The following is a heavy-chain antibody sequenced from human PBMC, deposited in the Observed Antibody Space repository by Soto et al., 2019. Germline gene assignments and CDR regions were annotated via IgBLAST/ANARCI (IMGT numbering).Heavy chain of an antibody. CDR1: GFTFSNYA. V-gene: IGHV3-23*01. CDR3: ARDERIAVAGTDT. Sequence: EVQLLESGGGLVQPGGSLRLSCEASGFTFSNYAMTWVRQAAGKGLEWVSSISGPGGSTYYADSVQGRFTISRDNSKNTLFLQMNSLRAEDTALYYCARDERIAVAGTDTWGQGILVTVTS. D-gene: IGHD6-19*01. J-gene: IGHJ5*02. CDR2: ISGPGGST.